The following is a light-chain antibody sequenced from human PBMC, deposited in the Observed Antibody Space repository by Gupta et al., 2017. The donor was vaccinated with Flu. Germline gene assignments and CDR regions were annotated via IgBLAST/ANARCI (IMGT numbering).Light chain of an antibody. CDR2: DAS. Sequence: ATLSVSPGEGATISCRASQSVSNKLAWYQQKPGQAPRLLVYDASTRATGIPARFSGSGSGTEFTLTISSLQSEDFALYFCQHYNKWPPVTFDHGTKLDV. CDR1: QSVSNK. V-gene: IGKV3-15*01. J-gene: IGKJ3*01. CDR3: QHYNKWPPVT.